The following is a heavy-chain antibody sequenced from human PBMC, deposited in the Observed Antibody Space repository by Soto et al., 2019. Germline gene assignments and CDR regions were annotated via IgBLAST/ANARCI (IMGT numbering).Heavy chain of an antibody. Sequence: QVQLVQSGAEVKKPGSSVKVSCKASGGTFSSYSINWVRQAPGQGLEWMGEIIPIFGTSNYAQKFQGRVTITTDESTSTAYMELSSLRSEDTAGYYCARDGGRHSGGIDYWGQGNLVTVSS. V-gene: IGHV1-69*01. D-gene: IGHD1-26*01. CDR1: GGTFSSYS. J-gene: IGHJ4*02. CDR3: ARDGGRHSGGIDY. CDR2: IIPIFGTS.